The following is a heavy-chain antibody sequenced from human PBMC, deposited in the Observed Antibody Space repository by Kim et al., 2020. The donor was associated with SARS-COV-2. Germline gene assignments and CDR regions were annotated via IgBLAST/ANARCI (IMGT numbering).Heavy chain of an antibody. CDR1: GFTFSSYS. J-gene: IGHJ4*02. Sequence: GGSLRLSCAASGFTFSSYSMNWVRQAPGKGLEWVSYISSSSSTIYYADSVKGRFTISRDNAKNSLYLQMNSLRDEDTAVYYCARVCYYDSSGYFNHFDYWGQGTLVTVSS. D-gene: IGHD3-22*01. CDR3: ARVCYYDSSGYFNHFDY. V-gene: IGHV3-48*02. CDR2: ISSSSSTI.